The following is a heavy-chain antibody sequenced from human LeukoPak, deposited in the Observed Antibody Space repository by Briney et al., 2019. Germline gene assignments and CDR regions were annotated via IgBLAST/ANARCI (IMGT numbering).Heavy chain of an antibody. D-gene: IGHD3-10*01. CDR2: INHSGST. Sequence: SETLSLTCAVYGGSFSGYYWSWIRQPPGKGLGWIGEINHSGSTNYNPSLKSRVTISVDTSKNQFSLKLSSVTAADTAVYYCARWSMVRAAYYYYGMDVWGQGTTVTVSS. J-gene: IGHJ6*02. V-gene: IGHV4-34*01. CDR1: GGSFSGYY. CDR3: ARWSMVRAAYYYYGMDV.